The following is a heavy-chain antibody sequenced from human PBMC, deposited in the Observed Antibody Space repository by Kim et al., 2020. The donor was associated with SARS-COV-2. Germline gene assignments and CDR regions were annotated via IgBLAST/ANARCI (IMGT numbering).Heavy chain of an antibody. CDR1: GGSISSGDYY. V-gene: IGHV4-30-4*01. CDR3: ARALMVRGGAYYVDY. CDR2: IYYSGST. J-gene: IGHJ4*02. Sequence: SETLSLTCTVSGGSISSGDYYWSWIRHHPGKGLEWIGYIYYSGSTYYNPSLKSRVTISVDTSKNQFSLKPSSVTAADTTVYYYARALMVRGGAYYVDYWGQGTLVTVSS. D-gene: IGHD3-10*01.